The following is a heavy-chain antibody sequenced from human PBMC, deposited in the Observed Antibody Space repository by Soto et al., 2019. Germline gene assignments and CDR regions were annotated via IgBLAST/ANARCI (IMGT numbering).Heavy chain of an antibody. CDR2: IYSNGDT. D-gene: IGHD2-8*01. CDR1: GFSVGSNY. CDR3: ARKSDSSPVLEADGV. V-gene: IGHV3-53*02. Sequence: EVQLVETGGGLIQPGGSLRLSCAASGFSVGSNYMTWVRQSPGKGLEWVSLIYSNGDTDYADSVKGRFSISRDNFKNTLYLQMNNLRAEDTAVYHCARKSDSSPVLEADGVWGRGTLVTVSS. J-gene: IGHJ4*02.